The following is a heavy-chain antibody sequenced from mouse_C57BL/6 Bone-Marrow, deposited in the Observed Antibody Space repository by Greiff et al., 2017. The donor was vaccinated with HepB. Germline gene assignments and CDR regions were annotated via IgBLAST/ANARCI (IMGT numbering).Heavy chain of an antibody. D-gene: IGHD2-1*01. V-gene: IGHV1-64*01. CDR3: APVYGNYPFDY. J-gene: IGHJ2*01. CDR1: GYTFTSYW. CDR2: IHPNSGST. Sequence: QVHVKQPGAELVKPGASVKLSCKASGYTFTSYWMHWVKQRPGQGLEWIGMIHPNSGSTNYNEKFKSKATLTVDKSSSTAYMQLSSLTSEDSAVYYCAPVYGNYPFDYWGQGTTLTVSS.